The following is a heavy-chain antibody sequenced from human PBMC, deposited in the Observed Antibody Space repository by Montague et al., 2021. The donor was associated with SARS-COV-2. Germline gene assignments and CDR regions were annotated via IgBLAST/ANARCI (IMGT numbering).Heavy chain of an antibody. CDR2: IYYTGST. V-gene: IGHV4-59*13. D-gene: IGHD4-17*01. CDR3: ASVRKDDYGDNYLDY. CDR1: GGSISGYY. Sequence: SETLSLTCTVSGGSISGYYWSWIRQPPGKGLEWIGYIYYTGSTNYNPSSYSRASMSVDTSKNQFSLKLRSATAADTAVYYCASVRKDDYGDNYLDYWGQGTLVTVSS. J-gene: IGHJ4*02.